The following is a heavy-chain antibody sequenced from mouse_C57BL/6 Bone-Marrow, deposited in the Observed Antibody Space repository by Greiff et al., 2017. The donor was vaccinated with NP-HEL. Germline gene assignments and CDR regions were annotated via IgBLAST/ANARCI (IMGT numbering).Heavy chain of an antibody. CDR3: ARDYYGSTYYYAMDY. J-gene: IGHJ4*01. CDR2: INPYNGDT. V-gene: IGHV1-20*01. Sequence: VQLQQSGPELVKPGDSVKISCKASGYSFTGYFMNWVMQSHGKSLEWIGRINPYNGDTFYNQKFKGKATLTVDKSSSTAHMELRSLTSEDSAVYYCARDYYGSTYYYAMDYWGQGTSVTVSS. D-gene: IGHD1-1*01. CDR1: GYSFTGYF.